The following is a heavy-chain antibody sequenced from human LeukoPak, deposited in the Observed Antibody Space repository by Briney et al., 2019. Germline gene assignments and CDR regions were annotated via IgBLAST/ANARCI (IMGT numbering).Heavy chain of an antibody. J-gene: IGHJ4*02. Sequence: GGSLRPSCAASGFTFSSHAMHWVRQAPGKGLEWVAVIWYDGSNKQYADSAKGRFTISRDNSKNTLYLEMNSLRAEDTAVYYCARSYDRSGYYFRMVEYWGQGTLVTVSS. CDR2: IWYDGSNK. CDR1: GFTFSSHA. V-gene: IGHV3-33*08. D-gene: IGHD3-22*01. CDR3: ARSYDRSGYYFRMVEY.